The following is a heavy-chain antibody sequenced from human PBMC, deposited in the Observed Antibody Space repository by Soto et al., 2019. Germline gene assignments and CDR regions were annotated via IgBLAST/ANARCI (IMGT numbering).Heavy chain of an antibody. Sequence: PGGSLRLCCAASGFTFSSYAMSWVRQAPGKGLEWVSAISGSGGSTYYADSVKGRFTISRDNSTNTLYLQMHSLRAEDTAVYYCAKVPSRIAVAGGPYYYYYGMDVWGQGTTVTVSS. CDR3: AKVPSRIAVAGGPYYYYYGMDV. CDR2: ISGSGGST. V-gene: IGHV3-23*01. J-gene: IGHJ6*02. CDR1: GFTFSSYA. D-gene: IGHD6-19*01.